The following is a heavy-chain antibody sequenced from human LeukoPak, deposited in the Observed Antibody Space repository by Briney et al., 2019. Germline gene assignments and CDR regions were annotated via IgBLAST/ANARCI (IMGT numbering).Heavy chain of an antibody. CDR1: GFTFSSYS. D-gene: IGHD3-3*01. CDR2: ISSNGGST. CDR3: ARGPQWDFWSGGLAFDI. V-gene: IGHV3-64*01. Sequence: GGSLRLSCAASGFTFSSYSMNWVRQAPGKGLEFVSAISSNGGSTYYANSVKGRFTISRDNSKNTLYLQMGSLRAEDMAVYYCARGPQWDFWSGGLAFDIWGQGTMVTVSS. J-gene: IGHJ3*02.